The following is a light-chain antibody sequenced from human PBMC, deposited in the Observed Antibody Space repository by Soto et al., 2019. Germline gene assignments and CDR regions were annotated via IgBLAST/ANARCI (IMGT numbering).Light chain of an antibody. CDR1: QSVSSGY. CDR2: GAS. V-gene: IGKV3-20*01. J-gene: IGKJ4*01. Sequence: EIVLTQSPGTLSLSPGERATLSCRASQSVSSGYLAWYQQKPGQAPRLLIYGASSRATGIPDRFSGSGSGTDFTLTISRLEPEDFVVYYCQQYGSSHAFGGGTKVEIK. CDR3: QQYGSSHA.